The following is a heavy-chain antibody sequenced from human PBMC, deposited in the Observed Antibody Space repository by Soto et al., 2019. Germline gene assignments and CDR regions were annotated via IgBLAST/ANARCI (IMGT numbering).Heavy chain of an antibody. V-gene: IGHV4-59*01. CDR1: GGAISSYY. D-gene: IGHD2-2*02. CDR2: IYYSGST. CDR3: AWWATGYCSSTSCDTNWFDP. Sequence: QVQLQESGPGLVKPSETLALTCTDSGGAISSYYWSWLRQPPGKGLEWIGYIYYSGSTNYNPSLMSRVTRSVGTSKPQCSLKLSSVTAAHTAVYYCAWWATGYCSSTSCDTNWFDPWGQGTLVTVSS. J-gene: IGHJ5*02.